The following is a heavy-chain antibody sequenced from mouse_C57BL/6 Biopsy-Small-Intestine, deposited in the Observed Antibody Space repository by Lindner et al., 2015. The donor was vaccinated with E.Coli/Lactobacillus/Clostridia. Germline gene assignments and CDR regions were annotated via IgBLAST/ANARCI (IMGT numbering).Heavy chain of an antibody. CDR3: VWTLRDYAMDY. J-gene: IGHJ4*01. Sequence: VQLQESGAELAKPGASVKMSCKSSGYIFTTYLMHWIKQRPGQGLEWIGYINPSSGYTDYNQKFKDKATLTADKSSSTGYMQLTSLTSEDSAVYYCVWTLRDYAMDYWGQGTSVTVSS. CDR2: INPSSGYT. CDR1: GYIFTTYL. D-gene: IGHD2-1*01. V-gene: IGHV1-4*01.